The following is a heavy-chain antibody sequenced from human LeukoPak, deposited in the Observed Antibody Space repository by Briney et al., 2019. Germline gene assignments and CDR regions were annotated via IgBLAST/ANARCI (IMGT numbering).Heavy chain of an antibody. V-gene: IGHV1-18*01. J-gene: IGHJ5*02. D-gene: IGHD3-3*01. CDR3: ARSGTIFGVVIIPDWGWFDP. Sequence: ASVKVSCKASGYTFTSYGISWVRQAPGQGLEWMGWISAYNGNTNYAQKLQGRVTMTTDTSTSTAYMERRSLRSDDTAVYYCARSGTIFGVVIIPDWGWFDPWGQGTLVTVSS. CDR1: GYTFTSYG. CDR2: ISAYNGNT.